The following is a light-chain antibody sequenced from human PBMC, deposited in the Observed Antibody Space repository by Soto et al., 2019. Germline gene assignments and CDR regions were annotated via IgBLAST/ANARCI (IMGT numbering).Light chain of an antibody. Sequence: DVVMTQSPLSLPVTLGQPASISCRSSQSLVHSDGNTYLNWFHQRPGQSPRRLIYKVSNRGSGVPGRFSGSGSDTDFTLKISGVEAEDVGVYYCMQGTHWPPYTFGQGTKLEIK. J-gene: IGKJ2*01. CDR3: MQGTHWPPYT. V-gene: IGKV2-30*02. CDR2: KVS. CDR1: QSLVHSDGNTY.